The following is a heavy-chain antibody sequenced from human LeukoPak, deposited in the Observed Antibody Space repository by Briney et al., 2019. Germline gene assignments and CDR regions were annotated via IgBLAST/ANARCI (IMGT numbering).Heavy chain of an antibody. Sequence: PGGSLRLSCAASGFTFSSYAMSWVRQASGKGLEWVSAISGSGGSTYYADSVKGRFTISRDNSKNTLYLQMNSLRAEDTAVYYCAKEGITMIVVVITLYFDYWGQGTLVTVSS. CDR3: AKEGITMIVVVITLYFDY. J-gene: IGHJ4*02. CDR2: ISGSGGST. V-gene: IGHV3-23*01. CDR1: GFTFSSYA. D-gene: IGHD3-22*01.